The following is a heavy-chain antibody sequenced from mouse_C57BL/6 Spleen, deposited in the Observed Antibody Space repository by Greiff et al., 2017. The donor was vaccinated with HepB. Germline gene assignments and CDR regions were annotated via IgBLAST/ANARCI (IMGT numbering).Heavy chain of an antibody. CDR1: GFTFSSYA. CDR2: ISSGGDYI. J-gene: IGHJ4*01. Sequence: DVQLVESGEGLVKPGGSLKLSCAASGFTFSSYAMSWVRQTPEKRLEWVAYISSGGDYIYYADTVKGRFTISRDNARNTLYLQMCSLKSEDTAMYYCTRGDYDEDYAMDYWGQGTSVTVSS. V-gene: IGHV5-9-1*02. D-gene: IGHD2-4*01. CDR3: TRGDYDEDYAMDY.